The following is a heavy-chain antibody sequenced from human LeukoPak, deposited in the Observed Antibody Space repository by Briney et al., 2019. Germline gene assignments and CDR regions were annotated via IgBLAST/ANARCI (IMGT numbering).Heavy chain of an antibody. Sequence: SETLSLTCTVSGGSISSYYWSWIRQPPGKGLEWIGYIYYTGSTNYNPSLKSRVTISVDTSKKQFSLKLSSVTTADTAVYYCARSRVKGTIKEYYFDYWGQGTLVTVSS. CDR3: ARSRVKGTIKEYYFDY. CDR2: IYYTGST. V-gene: IGHV4-59*01. J-gene: IGHJ4*02. CDR1: GGSISSYY. D-gene: IGHD5-12*01.